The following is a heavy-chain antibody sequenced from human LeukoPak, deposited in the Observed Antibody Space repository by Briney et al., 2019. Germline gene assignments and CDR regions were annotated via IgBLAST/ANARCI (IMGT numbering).Heavy chain of an antibody. CDR3: ARARGYYGSGSHGAFDI. Sequence: GASVKVSCKASGYTFTGYYMHWVRQAPGQGLEWMGWINPNSGGTNYAQKFQGRVTMTRDTSISTAYMEPSRLRSDDTAVYYCARARGYYGSGSHGAFDIWGQGTMVTVSS. CDR2: INPNSGGT. CDR1: GYTFTGYY. D-gene: IGHD3-10*01. J-gene: IGHJ3*02. V-gene: IGHV1-2*02.